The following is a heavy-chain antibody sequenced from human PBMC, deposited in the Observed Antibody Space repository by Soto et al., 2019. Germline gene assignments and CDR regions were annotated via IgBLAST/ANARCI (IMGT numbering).Heavy chain of an antibody. J-gene: IGHJ3*02. CDR1: GGSISSSSYY. CDR2: IYYSGST. Sequence: QLQLQESGPGLVKPSETLSLTCTVSGGSISSSSYYWGWIREPPGKGLEWIGSIYYSGSTYYNPSLKSRVTISVDTSKNQFSLKLSSVTAADTAVYYCASLRGYRYGPPFDIWGQGTMVTVSS. V-gene: IGHV4-39*01. CDR3: ASLRGYRYGPPFDI. D-gene: IGHD5-18*01.